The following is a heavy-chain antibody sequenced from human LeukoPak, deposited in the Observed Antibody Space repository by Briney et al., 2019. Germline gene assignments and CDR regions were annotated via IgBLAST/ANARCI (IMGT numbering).Heavy chain of an antibody. CDR2: IIPIFGTA. CDR1: GYTFTGYY. CDR3: ASEDCSSTSCYKYYYYGMDV. V-gene: IGHV1-69*13. Sequence: SVKVSCKASGYTFTGYYMHWVRQAPGQGLEWMGGIIPIFGTANYAQKFQGRVTITADESTSTAYMELSSLRSEDTAVYYCASEDCSSTSCYKYYYYGMDVWGQGTTVTVSS. J-gene: IGHJ6*02. D-gene: IGHD2-2*02.